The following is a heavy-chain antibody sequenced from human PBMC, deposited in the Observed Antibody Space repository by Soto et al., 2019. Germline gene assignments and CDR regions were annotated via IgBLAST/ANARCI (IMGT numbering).Heavy chain of an antibody. D-gene: IGHD2-2*01. CDR2: ISNSGSST. Sequence: GGSLRLSCAASGFPFRNFAMAWVRQAPGKGLEWVSIISNSGSSTYHGDSVKGRFTTSRDNSKGTLSLHMRGVRIDDTAVYFCARADLLWDSFDLWGQGTMVTVSS. J-gene: IGHJ4*02. CDR1: GFPFRNFA. CDR3: ARADLLWDSFDL. V-gene: IGHV3-23*05.